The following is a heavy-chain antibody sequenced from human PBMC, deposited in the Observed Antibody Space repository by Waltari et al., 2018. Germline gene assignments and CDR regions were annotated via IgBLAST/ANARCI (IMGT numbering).Heavy chain of an antibody. Sequence: QVQLVQSGAEVKKPGASVKVSCKASGYTFTSYGISWVRQAPGQGLEWMGWISAYNGNTNYAQKLQGRVTMTTDTATSTAYMELRSLRSDDTAVYYCARPSIGGELPDGAFDIWGQGTMVTVSS. J-gene: IGHJ3*02. CDR2: ISAYNGNT. D-gene: IGHD1-26*01. CDR3: ARPSIGGELPDGAFDI. CDR1: GYTFTSYG. V-gene: IGHV1-18*01.